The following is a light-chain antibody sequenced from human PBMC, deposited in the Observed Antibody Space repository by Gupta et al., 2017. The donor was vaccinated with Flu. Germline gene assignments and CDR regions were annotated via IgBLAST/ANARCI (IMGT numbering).Light chain of an antibody. J-gene: IGLJ3*02. V-gene: IGLV8-61*01. CDR1: AGSVPKKDS. Sequence: VTLTCGLPAGSVPKKDSHCWYQQAPGQAPRTLIYVTSARSARVPDRFSGSIRGIKAALTIAGAQAEDESDYYCVLYMGSGITMFGGGTNLTVL. CDR3: VLYMGSGITM. CDR2: VTS.